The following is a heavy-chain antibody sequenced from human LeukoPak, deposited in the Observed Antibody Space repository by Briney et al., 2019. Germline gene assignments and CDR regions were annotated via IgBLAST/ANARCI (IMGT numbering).Heavy chain of an antibody. V-gene: IGHV3-15*04. CDR2: IGTKTAGGTT. CDR1: GFTFSNTY. J-gene: IGHJ4*02. Sequence: PGGSLRLSCAASGFTFSNTYMSWVRQAPGKGLEWVGRIGTKTAGGTTDYAAPVKGRFTISRDDSKNTLYLEMNSLKTEDTAVYYCTTDRLYWDQGTLVTVSS. CDR3: TTDRLY.